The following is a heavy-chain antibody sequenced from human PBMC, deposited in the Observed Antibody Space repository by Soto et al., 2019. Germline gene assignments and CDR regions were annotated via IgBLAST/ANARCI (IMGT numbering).Heavy chain of an antibody. V-gene: IGHV4-31*01. CDR1: GGSISSGGYY. Sequence: QVQLQESGPGRVKPSQTLSLTCTVSGGSISSGGYYWSWIRQHPGKGLEWIGYIYYSGSTYYNPSLKRQFTTAVDTSKTRCSRKRSSVPAADTAVYYWARWPQLEPRFDHWGRGTRVTVSS. J-gene: IGHJ4*02. D-gene: IGHD1-1*01. CDR3: ARWPQLEPRFDH. CDR2: IYYSGST.